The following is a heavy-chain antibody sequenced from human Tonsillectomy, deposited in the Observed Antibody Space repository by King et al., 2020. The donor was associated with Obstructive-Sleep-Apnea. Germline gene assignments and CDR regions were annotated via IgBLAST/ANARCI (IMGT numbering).Heavy chain of an antibody. J-gene: IGHJ5*02. Sequence: VQLQQWGAGLLKPSETLSLTCTVHGASLGGDYWGWIRQPPGKGLEWMGEISHSGNTNYNPSLWSRVTLSVDTSKKEFSLNLTSVIAADTATYYCARGAIARRITKVRSQFDPWGQGILVTVSS. CDR3: ARGAIARRITKVRSQFDP. D-gene: IGHD3-10*01. V-gene: IGHV4-34*01. CDR1: GASLGGDY. CDR2: ISHSGNT.